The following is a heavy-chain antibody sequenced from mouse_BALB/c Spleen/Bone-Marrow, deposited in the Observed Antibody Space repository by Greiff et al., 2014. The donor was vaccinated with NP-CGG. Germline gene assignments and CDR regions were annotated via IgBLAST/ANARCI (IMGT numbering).Heavy chain of an antibody. V-gene: IGHV1-69*02. J-gene: IGHJ3*01. CDR2: IDPSDNYT. CDR3: VLYRSRSEVAY. CDR1: GYTFTSYW. D-gene: IGHD1-1*01. Sequence: VQGVESGAELVKPGASAKLSCKASGYTFTSYWMHWLKQRPGQGPEWIGEIDPSDNYTTYNQKFTGKATLTVDKSSSTAYMQLSSLTSEDSAVYFCVLYRSRSEVAYWGQGTLVTVSA.